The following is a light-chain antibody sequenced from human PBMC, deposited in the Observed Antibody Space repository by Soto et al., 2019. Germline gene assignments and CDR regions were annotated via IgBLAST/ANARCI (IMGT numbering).Light chain of an antibody. CDR2: DVS. J-gene: IGLJ1*01. V-gene: IGLV2-14*01. CDR3: SSYTSSSLYV. CDR1: SSDVGGSNY. Sequence: LTQPASVSGSPGQSITISCTGTSSDVGGSNYVSWYQQLPGKAPKLMIYDVSDRPSGVSDRFSGSKSGNTASLTISGLQAEDEADYYCSSYTSSSLYVFGTGTKVTVL.